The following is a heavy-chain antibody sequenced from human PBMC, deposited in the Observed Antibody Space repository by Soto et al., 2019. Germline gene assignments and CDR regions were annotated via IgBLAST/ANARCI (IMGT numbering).Heavy chain of an antibody. CDR2: ISYDGGNK. CDR3: ARVGIGGSSAFYRGGGYFDY. J-gene: IGHJ4*02. V-gene: IGHV3-30-3*01. Sequence: QVQLVESGGGVVQSGRSLRLSCAASGFTFRSFALHWVRQAPGKGLEWVAVISYDGGNKYYADSVEGRFTISRDNSNNTLYLQMNSLRAEDTAVYYCARVGIGGSSAFYRGGGYFDYWGQGTLVTVSS. CDR1: GFTFRSFA. D-gene: IGHD6-19*01.